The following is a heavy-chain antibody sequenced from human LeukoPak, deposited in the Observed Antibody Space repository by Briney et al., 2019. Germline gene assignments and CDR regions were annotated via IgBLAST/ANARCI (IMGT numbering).Heavy chain of an antibody. Sequence: GASVKVSCKASGYTFTGYYIHWVRQAPGQGPEWMGWINPHSGATNYAQKFQGRVTMTRDTSISTAFMELSSLRSDDPAMYYCSRDLLMYYSGSGESTWGQGTQVTVSS. CDR1: GYTFTGYY. V-gene: IGHV1-2*02. J-gene: IGHJ5*02. D-gene: IGHD3-10*01. CDR2: INPHSGAT. CDR3: SRDLLMYYSGSGEST.